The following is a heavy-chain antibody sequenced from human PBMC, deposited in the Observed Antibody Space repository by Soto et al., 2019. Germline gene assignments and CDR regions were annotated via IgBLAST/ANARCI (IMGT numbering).Heavy chain of an antibody. CDR3: ARDRRDAYCGGDCYSLYWLEP. Sequence: PSEPLSLTCTVSGGSISSGGYYWSWIRQHPGKGLEWIGYIYYSGSTYYNPSLKSRVTISVDTSKNQFSLKLSSVTAADTAVYYCARDRRDAYCGGDCYSLYWLEPWGHGTLVTVSS. D-gene: IGHD2-21*02. CDR1: GGSISSGGYY. CDR2: IYYSGST. J-gene: IGHJ5*02. V-gene: IGHV4-31*03.